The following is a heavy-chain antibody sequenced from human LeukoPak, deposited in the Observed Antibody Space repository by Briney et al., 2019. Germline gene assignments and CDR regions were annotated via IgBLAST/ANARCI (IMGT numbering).Heavy chain of an antibody. CDR2: ISGSGSNT. D-gene: IGHD1-26*01. CDR1: GFTFTTYG. Sequence: GGSLRLSCAASGFTFTTYGMIWVRQAPGKGLEWVLGISGSGSNTYYADSAKGRFTSSRDYSKRTVYLQMNSLRAEDTAVYYCAKGGPTGSNYFDFWGQGTLVTVSS. CDR3: AKGGPTGSNYFDF. V-gene: IGHV3-23*01. J-gene: IGHJ4*02.